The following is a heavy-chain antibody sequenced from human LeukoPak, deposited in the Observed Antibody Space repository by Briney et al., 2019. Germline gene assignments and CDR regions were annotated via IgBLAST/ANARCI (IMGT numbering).Heavy chain of an antibody. CDR1: GFTFSSYG. V-gene: IGHV3-33*01. Sequence: PGGTLRLSCAASGFTFSSYGMHRVRQAPGRDLEWVAVIWNDGSHKYYADSVKGRFTISRDNSKNTLYLQMNSLIAEDTAVYYCARLSGYEKGYVFHIWGQGTMVTVSS. D-gene: IGHD5-12*01. J-gene: IGHJ3*02. CDR3: ARLSGYEKGYVFHI. CDR2: IWNDGSHK.